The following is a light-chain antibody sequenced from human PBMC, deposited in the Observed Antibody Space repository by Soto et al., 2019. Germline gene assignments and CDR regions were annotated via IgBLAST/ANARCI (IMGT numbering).Light chain of an antibody. CDR1: QTISSSY. CDR2: GAS. V-gene: IGKV3-20*01. CDR3: QQYASSPLT. Sequence: EIVLTQSPGTLSLSPGERATLSCRASQTISSSYLAWYQQNPGQAPRLLIYGASSRATGIPDRFSGSGSGTDFTLTISRLEPEDCATYYCQQYASSPLTFGQGTKVEIK. J-gene: IGKJ1*01.